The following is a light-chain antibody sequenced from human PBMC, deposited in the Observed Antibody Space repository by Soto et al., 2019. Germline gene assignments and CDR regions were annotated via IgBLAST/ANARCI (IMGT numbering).Light chain of an antibody. J-gene: IGLJ1*01. CDR3: CSYSSSSTLV. V-gene: IGLV2-14*02. CDR1: SSDVGSYDL. Sequence: QSVLTQPASVSGSPGQSITISCTGTSSDVGSYDLVSWYQHHSGKAPKIIIYEVINRPSGVSNRFSGSKSDNTASLTISGLQAEDEADYYCCSYSSSSTLVFGTGTKVTVL. CDR2: EVI.